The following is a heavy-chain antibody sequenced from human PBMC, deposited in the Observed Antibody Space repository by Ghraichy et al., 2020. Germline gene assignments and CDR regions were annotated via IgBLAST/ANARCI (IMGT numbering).Heavy chain of an antibody. CDR1: GGSISSTSHY. J-gene: IGHJ3*02. V-gene: IGHV4-39*01. D-gene: IGHD2-8*01. Sequence: SETLSLTCSVSGGSISSTSHYWGWIRRPLGKGLEWIGSIYYDGTTYYNPSLKSRVTISVDTSKNQFSLKLTSVTAADTAVHYCARHQGSRNNGNGAFDIWGQGTLVTVSS. CDR3: ARHQGSRNNGNGAFDI. CDR2: IYYDGTT.